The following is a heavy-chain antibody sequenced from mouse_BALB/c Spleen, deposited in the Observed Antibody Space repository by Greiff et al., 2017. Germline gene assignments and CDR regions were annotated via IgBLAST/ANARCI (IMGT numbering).Heavy chain of an antibody. J-gene: IGHJ2*01. CDR1: GFNIKDNY. D-gene: IGHD2-14*01. V-gene: IGHV14-1*02. Sequence: VQLQQSGAELVRPGALVKLSCKASGFNIKDNYMHWVKQRPEQGLEWIGWIDPENGNTIYDPKFQGKASITADTSSNTAYLQLSSLTSEDTAVYYCARYDENYWGQGTTRTVSS. CDR3: ARYDENY. CDR2: IDPENGNT.